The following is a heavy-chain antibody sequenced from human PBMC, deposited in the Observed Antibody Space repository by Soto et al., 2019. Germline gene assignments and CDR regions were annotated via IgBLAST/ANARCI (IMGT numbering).Heavy chain of an antibody. V-gene: IGHV1-69*13. CDR2: ILPIFNTA. J-gene: IGHJ4*01. D-gene: IGHD5-18*01. CDR3: ATGGRGYSSSFTRFYFEY. CDR1: GGTFSSNA. Sequence: SVKVSCKASGGTFSSNAISWVRQAPGQGPEWMGGILPIFNTANYAQNFQGRVTITADGSTSTSYMELTSLKSEDTAIYYCATGGRGYSSSFTRFYFEYWGHGPLVTVSS.